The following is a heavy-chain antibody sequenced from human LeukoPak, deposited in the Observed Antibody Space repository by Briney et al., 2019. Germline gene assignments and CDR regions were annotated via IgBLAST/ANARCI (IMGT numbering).Heavy chain of an antibody. CDR1: GGSISSSSYY. Sequence: SETLSLTCTVSGGSISSSSYYWGWIRQPPGKGLEWIGSIYYSGSTYYNPSLKSRVTISVDTSKNQFSLKLSSVTAADTAVYYCARDVGLAYYYDSSGYPGAFDIWGQGTMVTVSS. CDR3: ARDVGLAYYYDSSGYPGAFDI. D-gene: IGHD3-22*01. CDR2: IYYSGST. J-gene: IGHJ3*02. V-gene: IGHV4-39*07.